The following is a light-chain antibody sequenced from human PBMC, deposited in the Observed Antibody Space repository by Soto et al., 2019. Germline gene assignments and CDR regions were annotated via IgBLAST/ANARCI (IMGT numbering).Light chain of an antibody. CDR2: AAS. Sequence: DIQMTQSPSSLSVSVGDRVTITCRASQDIGFSLGWFQLKPGKDPKSLIYAASTLQVGVPSRFSSSGSGTDFTLTISSLQPEDFATYYCQQYNSYPRTFGQGTKVEVK. V-gene: IGKV1-16*01. CDR3: QQYNSYPRT. J-gene: IGKJ1*01. CDR1: QDIGFS.